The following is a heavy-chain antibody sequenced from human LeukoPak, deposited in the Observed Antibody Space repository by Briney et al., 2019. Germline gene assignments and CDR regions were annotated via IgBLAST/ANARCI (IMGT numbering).Heavy chain of an antibody. CDR2: IIPIFGTA. Sequence: GASVKVSCKASGGTFSSYAISWVRQAPGQGLEWMGGIIPIFGTANYAQKFQGRVTSTTDESTSTAYMELSSLRSEDTAVYYCARGVPTRYYYYYYMDVWGKGTTVTVSS. V-gene: IGHV1-69*05. D-gene: IGHD1-1*01. CDR3: ARGVPTRYYYYYYMDV. J-gene: IGHJ6*03. CDR1: GGTFSSYA.